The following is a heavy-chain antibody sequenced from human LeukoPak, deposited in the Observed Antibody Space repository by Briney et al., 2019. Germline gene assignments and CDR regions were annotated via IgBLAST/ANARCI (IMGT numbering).Heavy chain of an antibody. J-gene: IGHJ3*01. V-gene: IGHV3-7*01. CDR3: ARDRSPDSADFYFDALDV. Sequence: GGSLRLSCSASRMSFSNYWMTWVRQAPGKGLEWVANINQVGSKKNFVDSAKGRFTISRDNVKNLVFLQMDSLGAEDTAVYYCARDRSPDSADFYFDALDVWGRGTMVTVSS. D-gene: IGHD3/OR15-3a*01. CDR2: INQVGSKK. CDR1: RMSFSNYW.